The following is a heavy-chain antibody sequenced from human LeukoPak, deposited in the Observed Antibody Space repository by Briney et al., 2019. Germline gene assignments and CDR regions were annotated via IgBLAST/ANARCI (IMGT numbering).Heavy chain of an antibody. CDR2: IKQDGSEM. CDR1: GFTFSSYW. D-gene: IGHD1-20*01. V-gene: IGHV3-7*01. CDR3: ARLEYNWNPRALDY. Sequence: PGGSLRLSCAASGFTFSSYWMSWVRQAPGKGLEWVANIKQDGSEMYYVDSVKGRLTVSRDNAKNSLYLQMNGLRAEDTAVYYCARLEYNWNPRALDYWGQGTLVTVSS. J-gene: IGHJ4*02.